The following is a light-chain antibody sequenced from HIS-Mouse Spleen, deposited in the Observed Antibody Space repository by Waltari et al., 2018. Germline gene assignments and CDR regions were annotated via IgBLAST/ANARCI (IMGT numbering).Light chain of an antibody. CDR3: SSYAGSNNLNV. Sequence: QSALTQPPSASGSPGQSVTISCTGTSIDAGGYNYASWYQQHPGNAPKLMIYEVSKRPSGVPDRFSGSKSGNTASLTVSGLQAEDEADYYCSSYAGSNNLNVFGTGTKVTVL. CDR1: SIDAGGYNY. J-gene: IGLJ1*01. V-gene: IGLV2-8*01. CDR2: EVS.